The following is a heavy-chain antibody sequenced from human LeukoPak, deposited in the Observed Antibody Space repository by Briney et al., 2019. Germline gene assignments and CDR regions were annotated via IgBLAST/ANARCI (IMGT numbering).Heavy chain of an antibody. Sequence: GGSLRLSCAASGFIFNNYAMSWVRQAPGKGLEWVSVTYSGGNTDYADSVKGRFTISRDNSKNTLYLQISSLRVEDTAVYYCARGRNYFPIDYWGQGTFVIVSS. CDR2: TYSGGNT. CDR1: GFIFNNYA. D-gene: IGHD2/OR15-2a*01. CDR3: ARGRNYFPIDY. J-gene: IGHJ4*02. V-gene: IGHV3-23*01.